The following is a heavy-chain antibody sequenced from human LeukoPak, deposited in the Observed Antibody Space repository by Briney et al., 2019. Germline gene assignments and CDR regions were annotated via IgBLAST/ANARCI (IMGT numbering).Heavy chain of an antibody. Sequence: PGGSLRLPCEASEFTFGNYAMSWVRQAPGEGLEWVSAISGTGASTYYADSVKGRFTISRDNSKNTLYLQMNSLRAEDTAVYYCAKDSSSTSLRVEYWGQGTLVTVSS. CDR2: ISGTGAST. D-gene: IGHD2-2*01. CDR1: EFTFGNYA. J-gene: IGHJ4*02. CDR3: AKDSSSTSLRVEY. V-gene: IGHV3-23*01.